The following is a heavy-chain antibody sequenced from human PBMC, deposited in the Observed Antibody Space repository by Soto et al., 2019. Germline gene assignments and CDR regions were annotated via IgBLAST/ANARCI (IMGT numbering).Heavy chain of an antibody. Sequence: SVKVSCKASGGTFSSYAISWVRQAPGQGLEWMGGIIPIFGTANYAQKFQGRVTITADESTSTAYMERRSLRSEETAVYYCARYCSGGSGYSEYYYYYGMDVWGQGTTVTVSS. J-gene: IGHJ6*02. CDR3: ARYCSGGSGYSEYYYYYGMDV. CDR2: IIPIFGTA. V-gene: IGHV1-69*13. D-gene: IGHD2-15*01. CDR1: GGTFSSYA.